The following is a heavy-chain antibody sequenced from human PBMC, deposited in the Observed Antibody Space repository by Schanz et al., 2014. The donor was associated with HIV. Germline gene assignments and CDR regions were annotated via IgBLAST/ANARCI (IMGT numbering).Heavy chain of an antibody. Sequence: QVQLVESGGGVVQPGRSLRLSCAASGFTFSSDGMHWVRQAPGKGLEWVAVIWYDGKNRDYADSVKGRFTISGDNSKNTLYLQMNSLRAEDTAVYYCAKDQGYDFWSGYYNYYGMDVWGQGTTVTVSS. V-gene: IGHV3-33*06. CDR3: AKDQGYDFWSGYYNYYGMDV. CDR2: IWYDGKNR. J-gene: IGHJ6*02. CDR1: GFTFSSDG. D-gene: IGHD3-3*01.